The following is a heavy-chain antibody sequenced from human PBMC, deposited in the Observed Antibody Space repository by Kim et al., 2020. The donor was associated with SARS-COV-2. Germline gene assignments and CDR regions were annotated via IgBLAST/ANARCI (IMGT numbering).Heavy chain of an antibody. Sequence: SLKSRATISVDTSKNQFSLKLSSGTAADTAVYYCARLSSSWYGVLVGFDYWGQGTLVTVSS. J-gene: IGHJ4*02. V-gene: IGHV4-39*01. D-gene: IGHD6-13*01. CDR3: ARLSSSWYGVLVGFDY.